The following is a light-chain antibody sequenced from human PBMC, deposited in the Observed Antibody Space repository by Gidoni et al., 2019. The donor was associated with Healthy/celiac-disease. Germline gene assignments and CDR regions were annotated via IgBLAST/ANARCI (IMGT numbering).Light chain of an antibody. CDR3: QQYNSYSRT. Sequence: DIQMTQSPSTLSASVGDRVTITCRASQSISSWLAWYQQKPGKAPKLLIYKASSLESRGPSRFSGSGSGTEFTLTIDSLQPDDFATYYCQQYNSYSRTFGQGTKVEI. J-gene: IGKJ1*01. CDR1: QSISSW. V-gene: IGKV1-5*03. CDR2: KAS.